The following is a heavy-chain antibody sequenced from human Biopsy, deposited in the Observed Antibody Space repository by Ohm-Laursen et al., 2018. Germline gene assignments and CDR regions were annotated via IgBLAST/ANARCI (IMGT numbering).Heavy chain of an antibody. CDR1: GGTFSNYG. D-gene: IGHD3-9*01. Sequence: SSVKVSCKVPGGTFSNYGVNWVRQAPGQGLEWLGGNIPILGTGNYAQKFQDRFTVAADTSTSTATMELRSLRSDDTAVYYCATKLTGYFHHWGQGTLVIVSS. CDR3: ATKLTGYFHH. V-gene: IGHV1-69*06. J-gene: IGHJ1*01. CDR2: NIPILGTG.